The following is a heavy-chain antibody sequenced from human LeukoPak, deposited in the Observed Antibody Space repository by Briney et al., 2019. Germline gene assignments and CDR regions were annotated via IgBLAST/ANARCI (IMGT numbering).Heavy chain of an antibody. CDR1: RFTLSTYW. CDR3: ARAAYDNSGYLTL. D-gene: IGHD3-22*01. J-gene: IGHJ4*02. CDR2: IKQDGSQE. Sequence: GGSLRLSCAASRFTLSTYWMSWVRQAPGKGLEWVAHIKQDGSQEYYVDSVKGRFTISRDSAKNSLYLQMNSLRAEDTAVYYCARAAYDNSGYLTLWGQGTLVTVSS. V-gene: IGHV3-7*01.